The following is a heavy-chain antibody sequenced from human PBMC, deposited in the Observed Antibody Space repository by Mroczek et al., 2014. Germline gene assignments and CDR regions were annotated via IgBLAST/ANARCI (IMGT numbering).Heavy chain of an antibody. CDR3: ARGWWLRSSGYYYMDV. V-gene: IGHV4-34*01. CDR1: GGSFSGYY. Sequence: QVQLQQWGAGLLKPSETLSLTCAVYGGSFSGYYWSWIRQPPGKGLEWIGEINHSGSTNYNPSLKSRVTISVDTSKNQFSLKLSSVTAADTAVYYCARGWWLRSSGYYYMDVWGKGTTVTVSS. CDR2: INHSGST. D-gene: IGHD5-12*01. J-gene: IGHJ6*03.